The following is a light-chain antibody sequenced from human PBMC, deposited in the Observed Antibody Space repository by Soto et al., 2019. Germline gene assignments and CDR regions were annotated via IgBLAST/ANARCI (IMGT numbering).Light chain of an antibody. CDR2: KAS. V-gene: IGKV1-5*03. Sequence: DIQMTQSPSTLSASVGDRVTITCRASQSISSWLSWYQQEPGKPPKLLIYKASSLESGVPSRFSGSGSGTEFTLTISSLQPDDFATYYCQHYNSYSEAFGQGTKVDI. CDR3: QHYNSYSEA. CDR1: QSISSW. J-gene: IGKJ1*01.